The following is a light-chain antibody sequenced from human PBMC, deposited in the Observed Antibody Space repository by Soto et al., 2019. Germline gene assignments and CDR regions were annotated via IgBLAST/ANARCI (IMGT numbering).Light chain of an antibody. CDR3: MQALQTPWT. Sequence: DIVMTQSPLSLPVTPGEPASISCRSSQSLLHSNGYNYLDWNLQKPGQSPQLPIYLGSNRSSGVPDRFSASGSGTDFTLKISRVEAEDVGVYYCMQALQTPWTFGQGTRVDIK. V-gene: IGKV2-28*01. CDR1: QSLLHSNGYNY. CDR2: LGS. J-gene: IGKJ1*01.